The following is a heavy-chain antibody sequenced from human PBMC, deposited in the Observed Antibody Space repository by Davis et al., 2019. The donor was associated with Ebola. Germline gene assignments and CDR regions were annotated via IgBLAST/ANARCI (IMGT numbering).Heavy chain of an antibody. CDR1: GYTFTSYG. Sequence: ASVKVSCKTSGYTFTSYGITWVRRAPGQGLEWMGWINAYNGNTNYAQSFQGRVTMTTDTSTTTAYMELRSLRSDDTAVYFCARWTGTEADFWGQGTLVTVSS. CDR2: INAYNGNT. J-gene: IGHJ4*02. V-gene: IGHV1-18*01. CDR3: ARWTGTEADF. D-gene: IGHD3-10*01.